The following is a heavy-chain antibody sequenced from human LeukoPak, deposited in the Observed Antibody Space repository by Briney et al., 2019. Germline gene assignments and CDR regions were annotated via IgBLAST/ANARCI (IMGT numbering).Heavy chain of an antibody. CDR2: ISSNGGST. J-gene: IGHJ4*02. CDR3: AKDPINEWFGELLGGPDY. V-gene: IGHV3-64*01. CDR1: GFTFSSYA. D-gene: IGHD3-10*01. Sequence: QPGGSLRLSCAASGFTFSSYAMHWVRQAPGKGLEYVSAISSNGGSTYYANSVKGRFTISRDNSKNTLYLQMNSLRAEDTAVYYCAKDPINEWFGELLGGPDYWGQGTLVTVSS.